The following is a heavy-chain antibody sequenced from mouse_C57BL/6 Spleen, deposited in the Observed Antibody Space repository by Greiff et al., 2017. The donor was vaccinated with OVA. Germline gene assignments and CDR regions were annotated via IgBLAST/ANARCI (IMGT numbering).Heavy chain of an antibody. CDR3: ARTLTGTSY. V-gene: IGHV5-4*01. Sequence: EVQLVESGGGLVKPGGSLKLSCAASGFTFSSYAMSWVRQTPEKRLEWVATISDGGSYTYYPDNVKGRFTISRDNAKNNLYLQMSHLKSEDTAMYYCARTLTGTSYWGQGTTLTVSS. J-gene: IGHJ2*01. CDR1: GFTFSSYA. D-gene: IGHD4-1*01. CDR2: ISDGGSYT.